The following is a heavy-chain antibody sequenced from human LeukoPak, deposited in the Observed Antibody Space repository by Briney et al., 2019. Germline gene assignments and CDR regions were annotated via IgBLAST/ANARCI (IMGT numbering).Heavy chain of an antibody. CDR1: GFTFSSYW. D-gene: IGHD3-10*01. J-gene: IGHJ4*02. CDR2: IRYDGSNK. Sequence: GGSLRLSCAASGFTFSSYWMHWVRQAPGKGLEWVAFIRYDGSNKYYADSVKGRFTISRDNSKNTLYLQMNSLRADDTAMYYCAKDGRFGQLLFIDYWGQGTLVTVSS. V-gene: IGHV3-30*02. CDR3: AKDGRFGQLLFIDY.